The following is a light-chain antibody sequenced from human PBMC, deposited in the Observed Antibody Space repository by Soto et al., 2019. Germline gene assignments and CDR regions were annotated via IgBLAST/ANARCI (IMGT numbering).Light chain of an antibody. J-gene: IGLJ3*02. CDR2: EVS. CDR1: SSDVGDYNY. V-gene: IGLV2-14*01. Sequence: QSALTQPASVSGSPGQSITISCTGTSSDVGDYNYVSWYQQHPGKAPKVMIFEVSDRPSGVSDRFSAFKSGNTASLIISGLQAEDEADYYCISYVPSTTTHWVFGGGTKLTVL. CDR3: ISYVPSTTTHWV.